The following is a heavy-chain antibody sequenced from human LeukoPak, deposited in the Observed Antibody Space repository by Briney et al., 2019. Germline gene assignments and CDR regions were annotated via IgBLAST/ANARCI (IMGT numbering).Heavy chain of an antibody. Sequence: PSETLSLTCSVSGDSIRGYYWSWIRQPAGKGLEWIGRIYSSGSTNYNPSLKSRGTMSVDTSKNQFSLKLTSMTAADTAVYFCARESGSYSRIEFWGQGTLDTVSS. CDR3: ARESGSYSRIEF. CDR1: GDSIRGYY. V-gene: IGHV4-4*07. J-gene: IGHJ4*02. D-gene: IGHD1-26*01. CDR2: IYSSGST.